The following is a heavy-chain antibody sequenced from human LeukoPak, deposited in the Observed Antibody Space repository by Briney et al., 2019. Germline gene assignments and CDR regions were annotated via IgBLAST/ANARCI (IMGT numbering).Heavy chain of an antibody. CDR1: GFTFSSYE. Sequence: GGSLRLSCAASGFTFSSYEMNWVRQAPGKGLEWVSYISSSGSTIYYADSVKGRFTISRDNAKNSLYLQMNSLRAEDTAVYYCARGGDFCSGFNWFDPWGQGTLVTVSS. V-gene: IGHV3-48*03. CDR2: ISSSGSTI. J-gene: IGHJ5*02. CDR3: ARGGDFCSGFNWFDP. D-gene: IGHD3-3*01.